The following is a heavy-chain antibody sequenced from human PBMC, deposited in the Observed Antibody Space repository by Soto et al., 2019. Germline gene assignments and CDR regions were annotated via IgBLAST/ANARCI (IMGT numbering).Heavy chain of an antibody. CDR1: GFTFSSYG. J-gene: IGHJ4*02. V-gene: IGHV3-30*18. CDR2: ISYDGSNK. D-gene: IGHD3-10*01. CDR3: AKAQVPRGSGSYYDY. Sequence: QVQLVESGGGVVQPGRSLRLSCAASGFTFSSYGMHWVRQAPGKGLEWVAVISYDGSNKYYADSVKGRFTISRDNSKNTLYLQMNSLRAEDTAVYYCAKAQVPRGSGSYYDYWGQGTLVTVSS.